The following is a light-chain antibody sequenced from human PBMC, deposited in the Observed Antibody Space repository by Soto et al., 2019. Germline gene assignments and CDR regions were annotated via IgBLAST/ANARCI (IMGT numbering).Light chain of an antibody. J-gene: IGKJ1*01. Sequence: DIQMTQSPSTLSASVGGRVTITCRASRSISSWLAWYQQKPGKAPKLLIYDASSLESGVPSRFSGGGSGTEFTLTISSLQPDDFATYYCQQYNSYWTFGQGTKVDI. CDR2: DAS. V-gene: IGKV1-5*01. CDR3: QQYNSYWT. CDR1: RSISSW.